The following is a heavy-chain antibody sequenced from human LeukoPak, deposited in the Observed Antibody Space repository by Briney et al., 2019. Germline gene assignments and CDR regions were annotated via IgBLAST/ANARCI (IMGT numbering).Heavy chain of an antibody. CDR1: GFTFSSYS. D-gene: IGHD7-27*01. CDR2: INSGSSYM. CDR3: AREDDDWGPNTFDV. Sequence: GGSLRLSCAASGFTFSSYSMNWVRQAPGKGLEWVSYINSGSSYMYYPDSVRGRFTISRDNAKNSLYLQMDSLRDEDTAVYYCAREDDDWGPNTFDVWGQGTVVTVSS. V-gene: IGHV3-48*02. J-gene: IGHJ3*01.